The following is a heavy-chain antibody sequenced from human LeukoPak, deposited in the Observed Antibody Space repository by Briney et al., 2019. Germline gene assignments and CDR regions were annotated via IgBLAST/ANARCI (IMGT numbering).Heavy chain of an antibody. CDR3: ARDHSSGWKIFDY. CDR2: IIPIFGTA. V-gene: IGHV1-69*06. CDR1: GGTFSSYA. Sequence: GASVKVSCKASGGTFSSYAISWVRQAPGQGLEWMGGIIPIFGTANYAQKFQGRVTITADKSTSTAYMELSSLRSEDTAVYYCARDHSSGWKIFDYWGQGTLVTVSS. D-gene: IGHD6-19*01. J-gene: IGHJ4*02.